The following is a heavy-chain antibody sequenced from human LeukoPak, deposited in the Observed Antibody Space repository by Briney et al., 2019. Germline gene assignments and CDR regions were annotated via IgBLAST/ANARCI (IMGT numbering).Heavy chain of an antibody. V-gene: IGHV4-59*01. CDR3: ARGGGYSGYDFGY. CDR2: IYYSGST. D-gene: IGHD5-12*01. Sequence: SETLSLTCTVSGGSISSYYWSWIRQPPGKGLEWIGYIYYSGSTNYNLSLKSRVTISVDTSKNQFSLNLSSVTAADTAVYYCARGGGYSGYDFGYWGQGTLVTVSS. J-gene: IGHJ4*02. CDR1: GGSISSYY.